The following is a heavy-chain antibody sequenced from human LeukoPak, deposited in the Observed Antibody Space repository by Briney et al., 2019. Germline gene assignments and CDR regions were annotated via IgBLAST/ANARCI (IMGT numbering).Heavy chain of an antibody. V-gene: IGHV1-69*05. Sequence: SVKVSCKASGGTFSSYAISWVRQAPGQGLEWMGRIIPIFGTANYAQKFQGRVTVTTDESTSTAYMELSSLRSEDTAVYYCAVTGLYNYYYYYYMDVWGKGTTVTVSS. D-gene: IGHD7-27*01. CDR2: IIPIFGTA. CDR1: GGTFSSYA. CDR3: AVTGLYNYYYYYYMDV. J-gene: IGHJ6*03.